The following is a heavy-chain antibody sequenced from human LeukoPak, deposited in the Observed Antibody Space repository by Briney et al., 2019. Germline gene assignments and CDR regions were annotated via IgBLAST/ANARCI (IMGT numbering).Heavy chain of an antibody. CDR1: GFTFSSYA. D-gene: IGHD3-22*01. V-gene: IGHV3-30-3*01. J-gene: IGHJ4*02. CDR3: ARAPDYYDSSGPLDY. CDR2: ISYDGSNK. Sequence: GRSLRLSCAASGFTFSSYAMHWVRQAPGKGLEWVAVISYDGSNKYYADSVKGRFTISRDNSKNTLYLQMNSLRAEDTAVYYCARAPDYYDSSGPLDYWGQGTLVTVSS.